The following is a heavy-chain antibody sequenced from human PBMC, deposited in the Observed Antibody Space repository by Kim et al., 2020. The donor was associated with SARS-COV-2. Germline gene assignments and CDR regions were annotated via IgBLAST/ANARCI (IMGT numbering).Heavy chain of an antibody. Sequence: GGSLRLSCEASGFTFRDYAMTWVRQAPGKGLEWVSAVIGSGGRTYYTDSVKGRFTISRDNSKNTLFLEMNSLRADDTAVYYCAKEMTTYSDYGFYDLDVWGQGTTVTVSS. D-gene: IGHD4-17*01. CDR1: GFTFRDYA. CDR2: VIGSGGRT. CDR3: AKEMTTYSDYGFYDLDV. V-gene: IGHV3-23*01. J-gene: IGHJ6*02.